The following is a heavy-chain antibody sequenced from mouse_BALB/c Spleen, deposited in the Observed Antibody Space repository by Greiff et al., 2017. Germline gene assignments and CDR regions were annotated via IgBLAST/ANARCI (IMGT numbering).Heavy chain of an antibody. J-gene: IGHJ3*01. Sequence: VQLQQSGTVLARPGASVKMSCKASGYTFTSYWMHWVKQRPGQGLEWIGAIYPGNSDTSYNQKFKGKAKLTAVTSTRTAYMELSSLTNEDSAVYYCTSYGNYGGFAYWGQGTLVTVSA. CDR1: GYTFTSYW. CDR3: TSYGNYGGFAY. V-gene: IGHV1-5*01. D-gene: IGHD2-10*02. CDR2: IYPGNSDT.